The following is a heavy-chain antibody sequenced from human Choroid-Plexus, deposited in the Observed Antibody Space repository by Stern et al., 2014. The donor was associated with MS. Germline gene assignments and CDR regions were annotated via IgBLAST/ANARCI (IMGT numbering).Heavy chain of an antibody. CDR1: GFTFGSCA. CDR2: VSEDGSKK. Sequence: QLVQSGGGVVQPGRPLRLSCVASGFTFGSCAMHWVRQAPGKGLEWVAGVSEDGSKKDYADPVKGRFTISRDNSQNTLYMQMSSLRPEDTAVYYCAKDRQYLTYFFAHWGQGSLVTVSS. CDR3: AKDRQYLTYFFAH. D-gene: IGHD2/OR15-2a*01. V-gene: IGHV3-30*18. J-gene: IGHJ5*02.